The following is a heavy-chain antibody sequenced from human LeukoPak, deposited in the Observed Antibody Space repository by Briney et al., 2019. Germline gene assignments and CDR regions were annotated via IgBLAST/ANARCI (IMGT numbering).Heavy chain of an antibody. Sequence: GASVKVSCKASGGTFSSYAISWVRQAPGQGLEWMGGIIPIFGTANYAQKFQGRVTMTRNTSISTAYMELSSLRSEDTAVYYCARESVEYSGYDNDAFDIWGQGTMVTVSS. J-gene: IGHJ3*02. CDR2: IIPIFGTA. V-gene: IGHV1-69*05. CDR3: ARESVEYSGYDNDAFDI. CDR1: GGTFSSYA. D-gene: IGHD5-12*01.